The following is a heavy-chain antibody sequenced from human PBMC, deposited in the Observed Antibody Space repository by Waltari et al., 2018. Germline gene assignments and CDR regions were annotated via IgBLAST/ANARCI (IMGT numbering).Heavy chain of an antibody. J-gene: IGHJ4*02. V-gene: IGHV1-69*05. CDR1: GGTFSSYA. CDR3: ARGLSSTEFDY. D-gene: IGHD6-13*01. Sequence: QVQLVQSGAEVKKPGASVKVSCKVSGGTFSSYAISWVRQAPGQGLEWMGGIIPIFGTANYAQKFQGRVTITTDESTSTAYMELSSLRSEDTAVYYCARGLSSTEFDYWGQGTLVTVSS. CDR2: IIPIFGTA.